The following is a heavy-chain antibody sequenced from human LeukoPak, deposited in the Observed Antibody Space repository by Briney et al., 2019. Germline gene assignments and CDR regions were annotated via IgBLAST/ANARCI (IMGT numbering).Heavy chain of an antibody. Sequence: NSGGSLRLSCAASGFTFSSYGMNWVRQPPGKGLEGIGSIYYSGSTYYNPSLESRVTISVDTSKNQFSLKLSSVTAADTAVYYCARGSVLLSLEVWGKGTTVTISS. CDR3: ARGSVLLSLEV. V-gene: IGHV4-39*07. CDR1: GFTFSSYG. J-gene: IGHJ6*04. D-gene: IGHD3-10*01. CDR2: IYYSGST.